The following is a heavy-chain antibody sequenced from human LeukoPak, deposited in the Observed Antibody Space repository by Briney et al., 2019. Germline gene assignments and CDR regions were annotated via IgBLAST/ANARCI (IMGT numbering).Heavy chain of an antibody. Sequence: QSGGSLRLSCAASGFTFTTYAMSWVRQAPGKGLEWLSAISGSGGSTYYADSVKGRFTISRDNSKNTVYLEMNSLRAEDTAMYYCAKAPSGYDFDYWGQGTLVTVSS. D-gene: IGHD5-12*01. V-gene: IGHV3-23*01. J-gene: IGHJ4*02. CDR1: GFTFTTYA. CDR3: AKAPSGYDFDY. CDR2: ISGSGGST.